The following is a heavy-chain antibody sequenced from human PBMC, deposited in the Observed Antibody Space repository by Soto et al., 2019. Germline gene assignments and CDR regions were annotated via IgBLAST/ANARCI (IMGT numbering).Heavy chain of an antibody. V-gene: IGHV3-30*02. J-gene: IGHJ6*02. D-gene: IGHD2-21*01. CDR2: ILYDGSNK. Sequence: PGGSLRLSCAASGFTFSSYGMHWVRQAPGKGLEWVAVILYDGSNKYYADSVKGRFTISRDNSKNTLYLQMNSLRPDDTAVYYCAKDHGGDYYYFGLDVWGQGTTVTVSS. CDR1: GFTFSSYG. CDR3: AKDHGGDYYYFGLDV.